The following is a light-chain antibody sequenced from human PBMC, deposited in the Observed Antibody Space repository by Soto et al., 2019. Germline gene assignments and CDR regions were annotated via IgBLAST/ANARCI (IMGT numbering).Light chain of an antibody. V-gene: IGKV3-20*01. CDR3: QQFGSSIPHT. CDR1: QVIGSRY. J-gene: IGKJ2*01. CDR2: GAS. Sequence: EIVMTQSPGTLSLSPGERATISCRASQVIGSRYLAWYHQKSGQAPSLLIYGASSRATAIPDRFSGSGSGTDFSLTISRLEPEDFGVYYCQQFGSSIPHTDGQGTKLQIK.